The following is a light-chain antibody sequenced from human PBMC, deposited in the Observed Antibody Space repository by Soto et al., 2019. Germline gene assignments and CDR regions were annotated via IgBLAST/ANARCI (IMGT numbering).Light chain of an antibody. Sequence: QSVLTQPASVSGSPGQSITISCTGSSSDVGAYNYVSWYQQHPGKAPRLMIYEVTNRPSGVSKRFSGSKSGNTASLTISGLRAEDEADYYCSSYTSGSTLVVFGGGTKLTVL. CDR3: SSYTSGSTLVV. CDR1: SSDVGAYNY. V-gene: IGLV2-14*01. J-gene: IGLJ2*01. CDR2: EVT.